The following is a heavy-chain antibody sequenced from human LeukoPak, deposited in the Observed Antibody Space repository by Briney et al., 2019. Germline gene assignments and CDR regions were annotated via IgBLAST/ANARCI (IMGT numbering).Heavy chain of an antibody. Sequence: TSETLSLTCTVSGGSISSYYWSWIRQPPGKGLEWIGYIYYSGSSSYNPSLKSRVTISVDTAKNQFSLKLSSVTAADTAVYYCARHLPLTGYYPYYYYGMDVWGQGTTVTVSS. V-gene: IGHV4-59*08. CDR2: IYYSGSS. J-gene: IGHJ6*02. CDR1: GGSISSYY. D-gene: IGHD3-9*01. CDR3: ARHLPLTGYYPYYYYGMDV.